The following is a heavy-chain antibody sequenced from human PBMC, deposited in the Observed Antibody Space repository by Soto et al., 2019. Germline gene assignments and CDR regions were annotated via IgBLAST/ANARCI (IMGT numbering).Heavy chain of an antibody. V-gene: IGHV1-69*01. CDR3: ARALRGEMAAIPRAFDL. D-gene: IGHD3-10*01. CDR2: SLPQSGTA. J-gene: IGHJ3*01. Sequence: QLVQSGPAVKRPGSSVRVTCKTSGGTFTSHTLAWLRQAPGQTLEWLGGSLPQSGTANIAQRLKDRVRFSEDPSSRTAFLEVTGLTSQDTAVYYCARALRGEMAAIPRAFDLWGQGTLILVSS. CDR1: GGTFTSHT.